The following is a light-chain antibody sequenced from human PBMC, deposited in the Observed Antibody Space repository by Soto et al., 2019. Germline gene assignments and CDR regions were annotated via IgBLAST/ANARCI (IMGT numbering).Light chain of an antibody. CDR1: QSVGSN. CDR3: QQYNDWVT. V-gene: IGKV3D-15*01. J-gene: IGKJ4*01. CDR2: GAS. Sequence: ETVMTQSPDILSVSPGAGAPLSCRASQSVGSNLAWYQQKPGQAPRLLIYGASTRATGIPVRFSGSGSGTEFTLTISSLQSEDFAVYYCQQYNDWVTFGGGTKVDI.